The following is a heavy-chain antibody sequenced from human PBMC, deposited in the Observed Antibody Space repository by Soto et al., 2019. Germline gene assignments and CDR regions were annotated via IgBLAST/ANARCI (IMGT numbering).Heavy chain of an antibody. J-gene: IGHJ5*02. CDR1: GGSVSSGSYY. D-gene: IGHD2-15*01. Sequence: SETLSLTCTVSGGSVSSGSYYWSWIRQPPGKGLEWIGYIYYSGSTNYNPSLKSRVTISVDTSKNQFSLKLSSVTAADTAVYYCARGPNAYCSGGSCSHNWFDPWGQGTLVTVSS. CDR2: IYYSGST. CDR3: ARGPNAYCSGGSCSHNWFDP. V-gene: IGHV4-61*01.